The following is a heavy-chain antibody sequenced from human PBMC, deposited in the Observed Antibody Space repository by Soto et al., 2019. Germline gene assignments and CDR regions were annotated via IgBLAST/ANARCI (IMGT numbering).Heavy chain of an antibody. Sequence: QVQLVESGGGVVQPGRSLRLSCAASGFTFSSHSIQWVRQAPGKGLEWVAVISYDGSIKYYADSVKGRFTISRDNSKNTAYLQMNSLRAEDTAVFYCAREWSTSGELDHWGQGTLVIGSS. CDR2: ISYDGSIK. CDR1: GFTFSSHS. CDR3: AREWSTSGELDH. D-gene: IGHD3-10*01. J-gene: IGHJ4*02. V-gene: IGHV3-30-3*01.